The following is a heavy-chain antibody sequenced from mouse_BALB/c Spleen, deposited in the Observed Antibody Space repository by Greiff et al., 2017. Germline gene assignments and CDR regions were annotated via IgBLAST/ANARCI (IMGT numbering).Heavy chain of an antibody. CDR3: AEGDYGYNYAMDY. CDR2: IHYSGST. D-gene: IGHD1-2*01. CDR1: GYSITSGYS. J-gene: IGHJ4*01. V-gene: IGHV3-1*02. Sequence: EVKLQESGPDLVKPSQSLSLTCPVTGYSITSGYSWHWIRQFPGNKLEWMGYIHYSGSTNSNPSLKSRISITRDTSKNQFFLQLNSVTTEDTATYYCAEGDYGYNYAMDYWGQGTSVTVSS.